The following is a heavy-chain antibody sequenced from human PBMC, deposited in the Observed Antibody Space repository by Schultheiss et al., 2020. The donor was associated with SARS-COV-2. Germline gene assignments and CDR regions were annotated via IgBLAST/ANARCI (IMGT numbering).Heavy chain of an antibody. CDR2: IYYSGST. J-gene: IGHJ4*02. Sequence: SETLSLTCAVYGGSFSGYYWSWIRQPPGKGLEWIGYIYYSGSTNYNPSLKSRVTISVDTSKNQFSLKLSSVTAADTAVYYCAREGAAAAGPYFDYWGQGTLVTVSS. CDR3: AREGAAAAGPYFDY. D-gene: IGHD6-13*01. V-gene: IGHV4-34*11. CDR1: GGSFSGYY.